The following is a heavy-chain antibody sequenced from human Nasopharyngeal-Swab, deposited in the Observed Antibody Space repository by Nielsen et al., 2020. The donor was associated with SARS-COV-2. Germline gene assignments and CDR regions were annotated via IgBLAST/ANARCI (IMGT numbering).Heavy chain of an antibody. CDR1: GFTFSSYS. CDR3: ARQRGGIVILTLDP. V-gene: IGHV3-21*01. J-gene: IGHJ5*02. Sequence: GGSLRLSCAASGFTFSSYSMNWVRQAPGKGLEWASSISSSSSYIYYADSVKGRFTISRDNAKNTLYLQMNSLRAEDTAVYYCARQRGGIVILTLDPWGQGTLVTVSS. CDR2: ISSSSSYI. D-gene: IGHD3/OR15-3a*01.